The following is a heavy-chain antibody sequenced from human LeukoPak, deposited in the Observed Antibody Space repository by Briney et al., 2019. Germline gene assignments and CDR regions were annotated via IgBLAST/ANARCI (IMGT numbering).Heavy chain of an antibody. V-gene: IGHV3-30-3*01. D-gene: IGHD5-18*01. CDR3: AKEWDSYGSFFDY. Sequence: GGSLRLSCAASGFTFSSYAMHWVRQAPGKGLEWVAVISYDGSNKYYADSVKGRFTISRDNSKNTLYLQMNSLRAEDTAVYYCAKEWDSYGSFFDYWGQGTLVTVSS. CDR2: ISYDGSNK. J-gene: IGHJ4*02. CDR1: GFTFSSYA.